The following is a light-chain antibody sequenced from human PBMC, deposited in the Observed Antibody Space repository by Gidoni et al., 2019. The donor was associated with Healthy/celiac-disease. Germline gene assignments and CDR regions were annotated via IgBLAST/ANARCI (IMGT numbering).Light chain of an antibody. J-gene: IGLJ1*01. CDR2: GNS. CDR3: QSYDSSLSGSYV. Sequence: QSVLTPPPSVSGAPGQRVPISCTGSSSNIRAGYDVHWYQQLPGTAPKLLIYGNSNRPSGVPDRFSGSKSGTSASLAITGLQAEDEADYYCQSYDSSLSGSYVFGTGTKVTVL. V-gene: IGLV1-40*01. CDR1: SSNIRAGYD.